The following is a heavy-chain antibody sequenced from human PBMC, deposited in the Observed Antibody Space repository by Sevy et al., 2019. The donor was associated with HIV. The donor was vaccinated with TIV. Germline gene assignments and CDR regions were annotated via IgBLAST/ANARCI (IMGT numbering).Heavy chain of an antibody. CDR2: ISSAGSYI. CDR1: GFTFSYYE. Sequence: GGSLRISCAASGFTFSYYEMNWVRQAPGKGLEWVSSISSAGSYIKYGDSVKGRFTISRDNAKNSLYLQMNSLRAEDTAVYFCARNLDYYDTSAFYSWGQGTPVTVSS. J-gene: IGHJ5*01. D-gene: IGHD3-22*01. V-gene: IGHV3-21*01. CDR3: ARNLDYYDTSAFYS.